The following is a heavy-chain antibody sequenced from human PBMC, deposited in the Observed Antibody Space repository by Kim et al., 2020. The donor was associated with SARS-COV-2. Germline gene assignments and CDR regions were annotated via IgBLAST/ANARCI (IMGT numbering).Heavy chain of an antibody. J-gene: IGHJ4*02. Sequence: KYYSTYLKTRLTISKDTSKNQVVLTMTNMDPVDTATYYCARMSSIAAPYDYWGQGTLVTVSS. V-gene: IGHV2-70*01. CDR3: ARMSSIAAPYDY. CDR2: K. D-gene: IGHD6-6*01.